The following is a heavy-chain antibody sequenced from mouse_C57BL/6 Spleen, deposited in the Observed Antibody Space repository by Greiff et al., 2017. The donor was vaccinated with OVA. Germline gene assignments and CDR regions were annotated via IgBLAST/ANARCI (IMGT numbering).Heavy chain of an antibody. J-gene: IGHJ4*01. V-gene: IGHV1-81*01. CDR3: AREGDYYAMDY. CDR1: GYTFTSYG. Sequence: QVQLQQSGAELARPGASVKLSCKASGYTFTSYGISWVKQRTGQGLEWIGEINPRSGNTYYNEKFKGKATLTADKSSSTAYMELRSLTSEDSAVYFCAREGDYYAMDYWGQGTSVTVSS. CDR2: INPRSGNT.